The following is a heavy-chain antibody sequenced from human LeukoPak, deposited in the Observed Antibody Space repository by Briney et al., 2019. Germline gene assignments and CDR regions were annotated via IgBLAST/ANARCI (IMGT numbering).Heavy chain of an antibody. CDR2: TYYRSKWFN. D-gene: IGHD1-1*01. V-gene: IGHV6-1*01. CDR3: ARGTTIGTTE. CDR1: VDSVSSNSGT. Sequence: SQTLSLTCAISVDSVSSNSGTWNWIRQSPSRGLEWLGKTYYRSKWFNDYAVSVRSRITINPDTSKNQFSLQLNSVTPEDTAVYYCARGTTIGTTEWGQGTLVTVSS. J-gene: IGHJ4*02.